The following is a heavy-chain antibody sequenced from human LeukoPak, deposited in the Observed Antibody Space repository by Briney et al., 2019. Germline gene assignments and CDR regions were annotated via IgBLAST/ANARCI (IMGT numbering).Heavy chain of an antibody. Sequence: ASVKVSCKASGVTFTSYTFSWVRQAPGQGLEWMGRVIPIVGTTEYAQKFQGRVTITADRSTTTAYMELSSLRSEDTAVYYCARGIRGGYFDYWGQGTLVTVSS. J-gene: IGHJ4*02. CDR3: ARGIRGGYFDY. CDR1: GVTFTSYT. V-gene: IGHV1-69*08. CDR2: VIPIVGTT. D-gene: IGHD3-10*01.